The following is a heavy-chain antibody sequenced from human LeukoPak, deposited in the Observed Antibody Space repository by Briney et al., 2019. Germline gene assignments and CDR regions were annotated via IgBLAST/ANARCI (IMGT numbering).Heavy chain of an antibody. Sequence: KPGGSLRLSCAASGFTFSDYYMSWIRQAPGKGLEWVSYISSSGSTIYYADSVKGRFTISRDSAKNSLYLQMNSLRAEDTAVYYCARRFWSGYYNWFDPWGQGTLVTVSS. D-gene: IGHD3-3*01. J-gene: IGHJ5*02. CDR1: GFTFSDYY. CDR2: ISSSGSTI. V-gene: IGHV3-11*04. CDR3: ARRFWSGYYNWFDP.